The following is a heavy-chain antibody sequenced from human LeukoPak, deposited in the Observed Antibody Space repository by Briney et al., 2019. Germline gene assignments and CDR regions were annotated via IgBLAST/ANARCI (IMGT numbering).Heavy chain of an antibody. Sequence: PGGSLRLSCAASGLTFSSYAMYWVRQAPGKGLEWVAVISYDGSNKYYADSVKGRFTISRDNSKNTLYLQMNSLRAEDTAVYYCARDDGWWIQLWLPYYMDVWGKGTTVTVSS. D-gene: IGHD5-18*01. V-gene: IGHV3-30*01. CDR3: ARDDGWWIQLWLPYYMDV. CDR1: GLTFSSYA. J-gene: IGHJ6*03. CDR2: ISYDGSNK.